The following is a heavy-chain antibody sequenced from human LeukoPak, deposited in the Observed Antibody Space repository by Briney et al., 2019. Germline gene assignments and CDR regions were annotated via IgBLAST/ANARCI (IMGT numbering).Heavy chain of an antibody. J-gene: IGHJ4*02. CDR1: GGTFSNYA. D-gene: IGHD6-19*01. V-gene: IGHV1-18*01. CDR3: ARDLKMGYSSGRYSWGTGSSNDY. Sequence: ASVKVSCKASGGTFSNYAISWVRQAPGQGLEWMGWISAYNGNTNYAQKFQGRITMTTDTSTSTAYMELRSLRSDDTAVYYCARDLKMGYSSGRYSWGTGSSNDYWGQGTLVTVSS. CDR2: ISAYNGNT.